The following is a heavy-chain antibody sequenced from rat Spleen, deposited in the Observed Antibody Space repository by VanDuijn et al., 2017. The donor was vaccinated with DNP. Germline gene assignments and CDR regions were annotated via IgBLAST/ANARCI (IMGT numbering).Heavy chain of an antibody. Sequence: QVHLKESGPSLVQPSQTLSLTCAVSGLPLTSYGISWVRQPPGKVPEWIAAISAGGSSYHNSALKSLLSIRRDTSKNQVCLEMSSMQPEDTAIYFCTREEPRVLGFFSSLFDYWGQGLMVTVSS. CDR3: TREEPRVLGFFSSLFDY. D-gene: IGHD1-2*01. V-gene: IGHV2S12*01. J-gene: IGHJ2*01. CDR1: GLPLTSYG. CDR2: ISAGGSS.